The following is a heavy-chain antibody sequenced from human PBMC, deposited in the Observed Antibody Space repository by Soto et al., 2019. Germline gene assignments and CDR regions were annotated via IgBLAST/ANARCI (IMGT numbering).Heavy chain of an antibody. D-gene: IGHD2-2*01. CDR1: GFTFSSYW. J-gene: IGHJ3*02. CDR2: INSDGSST. CDR3: ARAGDQLISYAFDI. V-gene: IGHV3-74*01. Sequence: EVQLVESGGGLVQPGGSLRLSCAVSGFTFSSYWMHWVRQAPGKGLVWVSRINSDGSSTSYADSVKGRFTISRDNAKNTLYLQVNSLRAEDTAVYYCARAGDQLISYAFDIWGQGTMVTVSS.